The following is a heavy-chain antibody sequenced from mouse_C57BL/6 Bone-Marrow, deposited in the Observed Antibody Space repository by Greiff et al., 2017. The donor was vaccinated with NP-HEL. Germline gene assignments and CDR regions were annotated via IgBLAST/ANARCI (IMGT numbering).Heavy chain of an antibody. Sequence: VQLVESGAELVKPGASVKISCKASGYAFSSYWMNWVKERPGKGLEWIGQIYPGDGDTKYNGKFKGKATLTADKSSSTAHMQVSSLTSEDSAVYFCARGDYGSSRFGYAMDYWGQGTSVTVSS. CDR3: ARGDYGSSRFGYAMDY. J-gene: IGHJ4*01. CDR2: IYPGDGDT. CDR1: GYAFSSYW. D-gene: IGHD1-1*01. V-gene: IGHV1-80*01.